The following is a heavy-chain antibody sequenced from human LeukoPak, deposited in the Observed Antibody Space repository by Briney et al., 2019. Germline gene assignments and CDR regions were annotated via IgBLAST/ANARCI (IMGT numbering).Heavy chain of an antibody. CDR1: GFSFSSYS. D-gene: IGHD3-10*01. CDR2: ISSSSSYI. V-gene: IGHV3-21*01. Sequence: GGSLRLSCAASGFSFSSYSMNWVRQAPGKGLEWVSSISSSSSYIYYADSVKGRFTISRDNAKNSLYLQMNSLRAEDTAVYYCARDGSGVFDYWGQGTLVTVSS. J-gene: IGHJ4*02. CDR3: ARDGSGVFDY.